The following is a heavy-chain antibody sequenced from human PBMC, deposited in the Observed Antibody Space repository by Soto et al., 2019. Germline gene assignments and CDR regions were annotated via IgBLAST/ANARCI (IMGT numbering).Heavy chain of an antibody. CDR1: GYSFITYW. D-gene: IGHD1-26*01. CDR3: ARGGKHGSHFYGMDV. J-gene: IGHJ6*02. CDR2: FNPRDPAA. V-gene: IGHV5-51*01. Sequence: GESLKISCVGAGYSFITYWVAWVRQMPGKGLEWMGIFNPRDPAATYSPSFQGQVTISADRSISTAYLQWNSLKASGTAIYYCARGGKHGSHFYGMDVWGQGTTVTVSS.